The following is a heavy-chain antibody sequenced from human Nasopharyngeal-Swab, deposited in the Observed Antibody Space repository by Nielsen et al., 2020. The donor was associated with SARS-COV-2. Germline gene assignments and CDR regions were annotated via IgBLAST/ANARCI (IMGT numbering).Heavy chain of an antibody. CDR3: AKLTDYYYYMDV. CDR1: GFTFDDYA. CDR2: ISWNSGSI. V-gene: IGHV3-9*01. D-gene: IGHD3-9*01. Sequence: GGSLRLSCAASGFTFDDYAMHWVRQAPGKGLEWVSGISWNSGSIGYADSVKGRFTISRDNAKTSLYLQMNSLRAEDTALYYCAKLTDYYYYMDVWGKGTTVTVSS. J-gene: IGHJ6*03.